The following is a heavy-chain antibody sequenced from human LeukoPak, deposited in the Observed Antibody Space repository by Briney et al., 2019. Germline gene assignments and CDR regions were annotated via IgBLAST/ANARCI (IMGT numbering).Heavy chain of an antibody. CDR3: ARDLGSGWYGGHGY. CDR2: ISSSSNTI. J-gene: IGHJ4*02. V-gene: IGHV3-48*02. CDR1: GFTFSSYA. Sequence: GGSLRLSCAASGFTFSSYAMHWVRQAPAKGLEWVSYISSSSNTIYYADSVKGRFTISRDNAKNSLYLQMNSLRDEDTAVYYCARDLGSGWYGGHGYWGQGTLVTVSS. D-gene: IGHD6-19*01.